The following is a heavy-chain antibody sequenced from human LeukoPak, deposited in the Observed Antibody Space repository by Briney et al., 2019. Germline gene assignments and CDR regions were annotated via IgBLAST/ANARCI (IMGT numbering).Heavy chain of an antibody. D-gene: IGHD3-16*02. Sequence: PSETLSLTCAVYGGSFSGYYWSWVRQAPGKGLEWVANIKQDGSEKYVDSVKGRFTISRDNAKNSLYLQMNSLRAEDTAVYYCARADYDYVWGSYRQYYFDYWGQGTLVTVSS. J-gene: IGHJ4*02. CDR1: GGSFSGYY. CDR2: IKQDGSEK. V-gene: IGHV3-7*01. CDR3: ARADYDYVWGSYRQYYFDY.